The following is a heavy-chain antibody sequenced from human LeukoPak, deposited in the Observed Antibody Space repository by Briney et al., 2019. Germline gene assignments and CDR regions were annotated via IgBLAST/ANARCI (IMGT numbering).Heavy chain of an antibody. CDR3: ARPNITSYYDSRGYDAFDV. D-gene: IGHD3-22*01. CDR1: GYRFNAYW. CDR2: FYPDDSDT. J-gene: IGHJ3*01. V-gene: IGHV5-51*01. Sequence: GESLKISCKGSGYRFNAYWIAWVRQVPGKGLEWMGIFYPDDSDTRYSPSFQGQVTISADKFVRTAYSQWSSLKASDTAMYYCARPNITSYYDSRGYDAFDVWGQGTMVTVSS.